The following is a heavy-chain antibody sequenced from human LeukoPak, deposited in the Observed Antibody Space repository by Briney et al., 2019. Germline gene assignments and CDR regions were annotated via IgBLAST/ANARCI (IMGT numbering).Heavy chain of an antibody. D-gene: IGHD5-18*01. CDR1: GYTFTGYY. CDR3: ASSSTAMATGYAFDI. J-gene: IGHJ3*02. V-gene: IGHV1-2*02. CDR2: INPNSGGT. Sequence: ASVKVSCKASGYTFTGYYMHWVRQAPGQGLEWMGWINPNSGGTNYAQKFQGRVTMTRDTSISTAYMELSRLRSDDTAVYYCASSSTAMATGYAFDIWGQGAMVTVSS.